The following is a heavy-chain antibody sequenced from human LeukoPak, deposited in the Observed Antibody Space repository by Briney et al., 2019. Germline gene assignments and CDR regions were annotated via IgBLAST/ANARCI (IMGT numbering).Heavy chain of an antibody. J-gene: IGHJ4*02. CDR1: GFTFSDSS. CDR2: ISSSSTYI. D-gene: IGHD5-18*01. V-gene: IGHV3-21*01. Sequence: PGGSLRLSCAASGFTFSDSSMNWVRQAPGKGLEWVSFISSSSTYIYYADSVKGRFTISRDNAKNSLYLQMNSLRAEDTAVYYCARAAGYNYGYTFDYWGQGTLVTVSS. CDR3: ARAAGYNYGYTFDY.